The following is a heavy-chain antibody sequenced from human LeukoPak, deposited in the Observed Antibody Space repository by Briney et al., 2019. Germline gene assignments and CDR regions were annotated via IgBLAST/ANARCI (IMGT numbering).Heavy chain of an antibody. CDR1: GGSISSSSHY. V-gene: IGHV4-39*07. Sequence: SETLSLTCTVSGGSISSSSHYWGWIRQPPGKGLEWIGSIYYSGSTYYNPSLKSRVTISVDTSKNQFSLNLTSVTAADTAVYYCARLFRGGSFFDFWGQGTLVTVSS. J-gene: IGHJ4*02. D-gene: IGHD1-26*01. CDR2: IYYSGST. CDR3: ARLFRGGSFFDF.